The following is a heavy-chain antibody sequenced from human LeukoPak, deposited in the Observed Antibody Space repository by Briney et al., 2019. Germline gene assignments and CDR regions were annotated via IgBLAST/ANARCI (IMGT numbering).Heavy chain of an antibody. CDR3: ARAKWELLQWFYKSYYFDY. CDR2: MNPNSGNT. CDR1: GYTFTSYD. Sequence: ASVKVSCKASGYTFTSYDINWVRQATGQGLEWMGWMNPNSGNTGYAQKFQGRVTMTRNTSISTAYMELSSLRSEDTAVYYCARAKWELLQWFYKSYYFDYWGQGTLVTVSS. V-gene: IGHV1-8*01. J-gene: IGHJ4*02. D-gene: IGHD1-26*01.